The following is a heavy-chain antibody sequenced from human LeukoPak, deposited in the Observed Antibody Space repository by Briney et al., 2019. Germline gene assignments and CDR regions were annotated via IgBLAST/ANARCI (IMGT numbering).Heavy chain of an antibody. CDR3: ARYSGRYYDFWSGYFDY. CDR1: GGTFSSYT. Sequence: SVKVSCKASGGTFSSYTISWVRQAPGQGLEWIGRIIPILGIANYAQKFQGRVTITADKSTSTAYMELSSLRSEDTAVYYCARYSGRYYDFWSGYFDYWGQGTLVTVSS. V-gene: IGHV1-69*02. D-gene: IGHD3-3*01. J-gene: IGHJ4*02. CDR2: IIPILGIA.